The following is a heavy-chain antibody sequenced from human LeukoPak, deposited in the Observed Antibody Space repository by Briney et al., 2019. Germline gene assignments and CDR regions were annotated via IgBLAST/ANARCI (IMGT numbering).Heavy chain of an antibody. D-gene: IGHD5-18*01. J-gene: IGHJ5*02. CDR1: GFPFSSYA. Sequence: GSLGLSCAASGFPFSSYAMHRVRQASGKGPEWVAVISYDGSNKYYADSVKGRFTISRDNSKNTLYLQMNSLRAEDTAVYYCARDWGGDTALADWFDPWGQGTLVTVSS. V-gene: IGHV3-30*04. CDR3: ARDWGGDTALADWFDP. CDR2: ISYDGSNK.